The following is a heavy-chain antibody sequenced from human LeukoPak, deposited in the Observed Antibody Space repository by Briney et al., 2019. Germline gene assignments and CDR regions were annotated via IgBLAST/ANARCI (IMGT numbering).Heavy chain of an antibody. Sequence: GGSLRLSCAASGYTFSRYGMHWVRQASGKGLEWVALISYDGSNKYYADSVKGRFTISRDNSKNTLYLQMNSLRAEDTAVYYCARAGDTAVATGYFDYWGQGTLVTVSS. J-gene: IGHJ4*02. D-gene: IGHD5-18*01. CDR3: ARAGDTAVATGYFDY. CDR1: GYTFSRYG. CDR2: ISYDGSNK. V-gene: IGHV3-30*03.